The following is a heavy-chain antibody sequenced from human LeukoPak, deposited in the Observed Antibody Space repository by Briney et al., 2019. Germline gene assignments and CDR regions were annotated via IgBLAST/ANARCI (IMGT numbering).Heavy chain of an antibody. J-gene: IGHJ4*02. V-gene: IGHV4-31*03. CDR2: IYYSGST. D-gene: IGHD5-12*01. CDR1: GSSIRSGDYY. Sequence: SETLSLTCTVSGSSIRSGDYYWSWIRQHPGKGLEWIGYIYYSGSTYYNPSLKSRVIISVDTSKNQFSLKLSSVTAADTAVYYCARIRGGNNHFDYWGQGTQVTVSS. CDR3: ARIRGGNNHFDY.